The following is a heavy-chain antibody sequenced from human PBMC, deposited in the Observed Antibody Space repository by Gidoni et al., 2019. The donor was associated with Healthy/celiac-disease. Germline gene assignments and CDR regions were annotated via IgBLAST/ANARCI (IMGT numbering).Heavy chain of an antibody. V-gene: IGHV1-46*01. CDR3: ARLNYYGSGSYYWFDP. CDR1: GYTFPSYY. Sequence: QVQLVQSGAEVKKPGASVKVSCKASGYTFPSYYMHWVRQAPGQGLEWMGIINPSGGSTSYAQKFQGRVTMTRDTSTSTVYMELSSLRSEDTAVYYCARLNYYGSGSYYWFDPWGQGTLVTVSS. J-gene: IGHJ5*02. D-gene: IGHD3-10*01. CDR2: INPSGGST.